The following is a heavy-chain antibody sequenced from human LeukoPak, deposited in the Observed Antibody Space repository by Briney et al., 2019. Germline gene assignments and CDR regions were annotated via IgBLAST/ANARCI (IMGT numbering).Heavy chain of an antibody. D-gene: IGHD2-21*02. CDR2: TNQDGSER. V-gene: IGHV3-7*01. J-gene: IGHJ4*02. Sequence: GGSLRLSCAASGFTFSSYWMSWVRQAPGKGLEWVANTNQDGSERSYVDSVKGRFAVSRDNAKKSVFLQMNSLTAEDTAVYYCARWGVGTLDYWGQGTQITVSS. CDR3: ARWGVGTLDY. CDR1: GFTFSSYW.